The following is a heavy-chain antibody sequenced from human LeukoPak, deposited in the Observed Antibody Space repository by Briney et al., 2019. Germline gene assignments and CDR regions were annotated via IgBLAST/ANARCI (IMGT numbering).Heavy chain of an antibody. Sequence: GGSLRLSCAASGFTFSSSALSWVRQAPGKGLEWVSTISGSGTSTYYADSVKGRFAISRDNSKKTLYLQMNSLRVEDTAVYFCASSTLSGTARSFDYWGQGTLVTVSS. CDR2: ISGSGTST. V-gene: IGHV3-23*01. CDR1: GFTFSSSA. CDR3: ASSTLSGTARSFDY. J-gene: IGHJ4*02. D-gene: IGHD6-6*01.